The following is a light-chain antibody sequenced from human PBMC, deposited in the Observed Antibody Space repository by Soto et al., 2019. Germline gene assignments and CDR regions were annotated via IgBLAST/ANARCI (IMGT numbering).Light chain of an antibody. Sequence: QSALTQPASVSGSPGQSITISCTGTSSDVGGYNYVSWYQQRPGKAPQLMIYEVTNRPSGISIRFSGSKSGNTASLTISGLQAEDEADYYCNSYTSSSTVVFGGGTKLTVL. CDR2: EVT. V-gene: IGLV2-14*01. J-gene: IGLJ2*01. CDR3: NSYTSSSTVV. CDR1: SSDVGGYNY.